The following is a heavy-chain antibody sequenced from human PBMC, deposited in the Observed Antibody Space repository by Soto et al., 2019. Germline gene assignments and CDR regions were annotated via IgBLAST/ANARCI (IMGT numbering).Heavy chain of an antibody. CDR1: GFAFGYFS. J-gene: IGHJ4*02. V-gene: IGHV3-49*02. CDR3: TREIPYFDS. Sequence: QAGGSLRLSCATSGFAFGYFSISWVRQAPGRGLEWVGFIRSKDYGGTTEYAASVKGRFAISRDDSTGIAYLQMNSLKIEDTAVYYCTREIPYFDSWGQGTLVTVSS. CDR2: IRSKDYGGTT.